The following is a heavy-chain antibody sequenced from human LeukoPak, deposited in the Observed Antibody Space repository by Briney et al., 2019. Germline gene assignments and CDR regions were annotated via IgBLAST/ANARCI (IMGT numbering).Heavy chain of an antibody. V-gene: IGHV4-59*01. CDR2: IYYSGST. D-gene: IGHD5-24*01. CDR3: ARGRRWLHTIDY. Sequence: SETLSLTCTVSGGSISSYYWSWIRQPPGKGLEWIGYIYYSGSTNYNPSLKSRVTISVDTSKTQFSLKLSYVTAADTAVYYCARGRRWLHTIDYWGQGTLVTVSS. CDR1: GGSISSYY. J-gene: IGHJ4*02.